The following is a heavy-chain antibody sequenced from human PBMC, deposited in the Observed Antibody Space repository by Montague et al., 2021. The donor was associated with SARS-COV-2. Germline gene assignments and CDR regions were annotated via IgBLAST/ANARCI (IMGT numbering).Heavy chain of an antibody. Sequence: SKTLSLTCAVYGGSFSGYYWSWIRQPPGKGLEWIGEINHSGSTKYNPSLKSRVSMPVDKSWNQFSLWLTSVTAADTAIYYCARRGSGRSDLAYWGQGTLVTVSS. CDR2: INHSGST. J-gene: IGHJ4*02. D-gene: IGHD1-26*01. CDR1: GGSFSGYY. V-gene: IGHV4-34*01. CDR3: ARRGSGRSDLAY.